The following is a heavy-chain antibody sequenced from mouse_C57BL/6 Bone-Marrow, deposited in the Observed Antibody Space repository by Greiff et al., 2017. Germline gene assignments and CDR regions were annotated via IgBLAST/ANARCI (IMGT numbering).Heavy chain of an antibody. Sequence: VQLQQSGAELVRPGASVKLSCTASGFNIKDDYMHWVKQRTEQGLEWIGWIDPENGATEYASKFQGKATITADTSSNTAYLQLSSLTSEDPDVYYCTPEGSSYRGPWFAYWGQGTLVTVSA. CDR1: GFNIKDDY. CDR2: IDPENGAT. J-gene: IGHJ3*01. D-gene: IGHD1-1*01. CDR3: TPEGSSYRGPWFAY. V-gene: IGHV14-4*01.